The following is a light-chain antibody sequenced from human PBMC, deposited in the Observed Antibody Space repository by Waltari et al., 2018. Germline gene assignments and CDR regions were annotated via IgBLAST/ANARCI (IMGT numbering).Light chain of an antibody. CDR3: NSYTSSTTQV. J-gene: IGLJ1*01. V-gene: IGLV2-14*01. CDR2: EVY. CDR1: SSDVGAYNY. Sequence: QSALTQPASVSGSPGQSITISCTGTSSDVGAYNYFSWYQQHPGKAPKPMIYEVYNRPSGVSPRFSGSKSGNTASLTISGLQAEDEADYYCNSYTSSTTQVFGTGTKVTVL.